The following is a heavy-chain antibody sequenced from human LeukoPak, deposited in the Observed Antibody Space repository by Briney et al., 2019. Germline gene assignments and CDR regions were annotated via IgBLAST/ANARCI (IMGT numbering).Heavy chain of an antibody. CDR2: IRYDGRNK. CDR3: ARDGGSAWFLDY. J-gene: IGHJ4*02. CDR1: GFTFSSYG. V-gene: IGHV3-30*02. Sequence: GGSLRLSCAASGFTFSSYGMHWVRQAPGKGLDWVAFIRYDGRNKYYADSVKGRFTISRDNSKNTLYLQMNSLRAEDTAVYYCARDGGSAWFLDYWGQGTLVTVSS. D-gene: IGHD6-19*01.